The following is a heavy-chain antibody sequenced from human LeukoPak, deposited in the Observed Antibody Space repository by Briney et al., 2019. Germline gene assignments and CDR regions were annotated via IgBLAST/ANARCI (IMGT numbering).Heavy chain of an antibody. V-gene: IGHV4-59*12. CDR2: IYYSGST. J-gene: IGHJ6*03. Sequence: SETLSLTCTVSGGSISSYYWSWIRQPPGKGLEWIGYIYYSGSTYYNPSLKSRVTISVDRSKNQFSLKLSSVTAADTAVYYCARGNYGDHGDYYYYYYMDVWGKGTTVTVSS. CDR1: GGSISSYY. CDR3: ARGNYGDHGDYYYYYYMDV. D-gene: IGHD4-17*01.